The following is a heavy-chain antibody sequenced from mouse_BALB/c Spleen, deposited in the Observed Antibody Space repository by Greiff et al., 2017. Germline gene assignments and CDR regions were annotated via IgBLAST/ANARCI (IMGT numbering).Heavy chain of an antibody. CDR3: ARIYYGSSLYYAMDY. V-gene: IGHV2-2*02. D-gene: IGHD1-1*01. CDR2: IWSGGST. J-gene: IGHJ4*01. CDR1: GFSLTSYG. Sequence: VKVVESGPGLVQPSQSLSITCTVSGFSLTSYGVHWVRQSPGKGLEWLGVIWSGGSTDYNAAFISRLSISKDNSKSQVFFKMNSLQANDTAIYYCARIYYGSSLYYAMDYWGQGTSVTVSS.